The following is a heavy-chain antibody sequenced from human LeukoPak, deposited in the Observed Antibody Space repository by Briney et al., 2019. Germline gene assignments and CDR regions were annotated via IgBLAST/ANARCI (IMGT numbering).Heavy chain of an antibody. J-gene: IGHJ3*02. CDR3: ASPLPYYYDSSGSGDAFDI. D-gene: IGHD3-22*01. Sequence: GGSLRLSCAASGFTFSRFTMNWVRQAPGKGLEWVSSITSSSSYIYYADSVKGRFTISRDNAKNSLYLQMNSLRAEDTAVYYCASPLPYYYDSSGSGDAFDIWGQGTMVTVSS. CDR2: ITSSSSYI. V-gene: IGHV3-21*04. CDR1: GFTFSRFT.